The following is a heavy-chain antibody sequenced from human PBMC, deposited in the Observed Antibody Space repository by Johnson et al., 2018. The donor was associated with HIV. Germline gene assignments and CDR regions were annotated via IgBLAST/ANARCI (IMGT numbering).Heavy chain of an antibody. CDR1: GFTFSDHY. CDR3: AKDGAAAGTVGADAFDI. CDR2: IYSGGST. J-gene: IGHJ3*02. D-gene: IGHD6-13*01. V-gene: IGHV3-66*02. Sequence: VQLVESGGGLVKPGGSLRLSCAGSGFTFSDHYMSWVRQAPGKGLELVSVIYSGGSTYYADSVKGRFTISRDNAKNSLYLQMNSLRAEDTAVYYCAKDGAAAGTVGADAFDIWGHGTMVTVSS.